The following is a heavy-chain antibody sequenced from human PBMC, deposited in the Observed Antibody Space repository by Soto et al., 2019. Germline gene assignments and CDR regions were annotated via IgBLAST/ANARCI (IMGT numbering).Heavy chain of an antibody. CDR3: ATWYGNHYFGLDV. D-gene: IGHD6-13*01. V-gene: IGHV3-48*01. CDR2: INPRGLTK. CDR1: GYSFDAYI. Sequence: VQLVESGGALVQPGGSLRLSCAASGYSFDAYIMNWVRQAPGKGLEWVSSINPRGLTKFYADSVRGRFTISRDDASSSLFLQMNNVRAEDTAVYYCATWYGNHYFGLDVWGQGTTVTVSS. J-gene: IGHJ6*02.